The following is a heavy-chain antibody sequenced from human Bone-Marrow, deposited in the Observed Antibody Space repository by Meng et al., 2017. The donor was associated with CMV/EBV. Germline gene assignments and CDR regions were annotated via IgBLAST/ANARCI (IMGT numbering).Heavy chain of an antibody. CDR1: GGSISSYY. CDR2: IYYSGST. J-gene: IGHJ3*02. CDR3: ARDGGWGKGAFDI. V-gene: IGHV4-59*01. Sequence: SETLSLTCTVSGGSISSYYWSWIRQPTGKGLEWIGYIYYSGSTNYNPSLKSRVTISVDTSKNQFSLKLSSVTAADTAVYYCARDGGWGKGAFDIWGQGTMVTVSS. D-gene: IGHD3-16*01.